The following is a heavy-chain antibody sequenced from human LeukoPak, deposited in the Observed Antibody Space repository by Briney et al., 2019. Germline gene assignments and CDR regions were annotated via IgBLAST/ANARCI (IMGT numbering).Heavy chain of an antibody. CDR1: GFIFSSYA. Sequence: PGGSLRLSCSASGFIFSSYAMHWVRQAPGKGLESVSAISSNGGTTYYADSVKGRFTISRDNSKNTLYLQMSSLRAEDTAVYYCVKSQGYSGYEAYWGQGTLVTVSS. CDR3: VKSQGYSGYEAY. V-gene: IGHV3-64D*09. D-gene: IGHD5-12*01. CDR2: ISSNGGTT. J-gene: IGHJ4*02.